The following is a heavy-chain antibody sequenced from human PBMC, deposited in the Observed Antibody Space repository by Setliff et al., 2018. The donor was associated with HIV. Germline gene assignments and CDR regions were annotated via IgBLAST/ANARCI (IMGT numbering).Heavy chain of an antibody. CDR2: INPSGGSA. CDR1: GYSFTRNQ. J-gene: IGHJ4*02. Sequence: ASVKVSCKASGYSFTRNQIHWVRPAPGQGLEWMGIINPSGGSAAYAEKFRGRVTMTSDTSTNTVYMELRSLRSEETAVFYCARDGGDGSGYYYADYWGQGTLVTVSS. D-gene: IGHD3-22*01. CDR3: ARDGGDGSGYYYADY. V-gene: IGHV1-46*01.